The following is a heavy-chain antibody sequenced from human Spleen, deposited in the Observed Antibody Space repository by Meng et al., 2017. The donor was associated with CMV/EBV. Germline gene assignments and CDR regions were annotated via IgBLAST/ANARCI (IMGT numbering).Heavy chain of an antibody. Sequence: ASVKVSCKASGYTFTSYDINWVRQATGQGLEWMGWMNPNSGNTGYAQKFQGRVTMTRNTSISTAYMELSSLRSEDTAVYYCARGFSRLFGVVIPYYYYGMDVWGQGTTVTVSS. D-gene: IGHD3-3*01. CDR2: MNPNSGNT. CDR1: GYTFTSYD. CDR3: ARGFSRLFGVVIPYYYYGMDV. J-gene: IGHJ6*02. V-gene: IGHV1-8*01.